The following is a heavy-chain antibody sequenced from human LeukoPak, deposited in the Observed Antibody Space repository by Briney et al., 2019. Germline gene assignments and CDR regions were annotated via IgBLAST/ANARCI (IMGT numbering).Heavy chain of an antibody. CDR3: ARELREHGVFDI. V-gene: IGHV3-53*01. J-gene: IGHJ3*02. CDR1: GFTVSSNY. CDR2: IYSGGST. D-gene: IGHD1-26*01. Sequence: GGSLRLSCAASGFTVSSNYMSWVRQAPGKGLEWVSIIYSGGSTFYADSVRGRFTISRDNSKNTVYLQMNSLRAEDTAVYYCARELREHGVFDIWGQGTMVTVSS.